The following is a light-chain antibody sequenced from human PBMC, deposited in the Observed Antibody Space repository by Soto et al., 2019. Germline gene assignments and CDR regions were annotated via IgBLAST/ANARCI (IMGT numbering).Light chain of an antibody. J-gene: IGKJ2*01. CDR1: QGINNY. Sequence: DIQMTQSPSSLSASVGDRVTITCRASQGINNYLAWFQQKPGKAPQSLIYAASSLQSGVPSRFSGSASGTDFTLTISSLQPEDFATYYCQQYIYSPFTFGQGTKLDIK. CDR3: QQYIYSPFT. V-gene: IGKV1-16*01. CDR2: AAS.